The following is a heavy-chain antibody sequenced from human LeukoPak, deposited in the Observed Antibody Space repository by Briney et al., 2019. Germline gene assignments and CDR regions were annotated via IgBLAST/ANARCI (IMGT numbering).Heavy chain of an antibody. Sequence: GGSLRLSCAASGFTFSSYSMNWVRQAPGKGLEWVSSISSSSSYIYYADSVKGRFTISRDNAKNSLYLQMNSLRAEETAVYYCARDLAGHFGGFYFDYWGQGTLVTVSS. V-gene: IGHV3-21*01. CDR3: ARDLAGHFGGFYFDY. J-gene: IGHJ4*02. CDR1: GFTFSSYS. CDR2: ISSSSSYI. D-gene: IGHD2-21*01.